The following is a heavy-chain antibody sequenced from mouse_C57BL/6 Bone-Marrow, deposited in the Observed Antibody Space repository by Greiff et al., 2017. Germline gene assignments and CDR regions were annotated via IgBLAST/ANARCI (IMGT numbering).Heavy chain of an antibody. CDR1: GFTFSSYG. CDR2: ISSGGSYT. V-gene: IGHV5-6*01. J-gene: IGHJ3*01. CDR3: VRGGLRLFAY. Sequence: EVQLVESGGDLVKPGGSLKLSCAASGFTFSSYGMSWVRQTPDKRLEWVATISSGGSYTYYPDSVKGRFTISRDNAKNTLYLQMSSLKSEDTAMYYCVRGGLRLFAYWGQGTLVTVSA. D-gene: IGHD2-4*01.